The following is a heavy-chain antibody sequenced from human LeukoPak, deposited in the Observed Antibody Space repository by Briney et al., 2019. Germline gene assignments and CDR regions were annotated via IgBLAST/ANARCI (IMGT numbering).Heavy chain of an antibody. CDR1: GYTFPSYS. D-gene: IGHD2-2*01. CDR2: IDVGKGNT. CDR3: ARVGREGCSTTDCYSWFDP. V-gene: IGHV1-3*01. Sequence: GASVKVSCKASGYTFPSYSNHWVRQAPGHRLEWVGWIDVGKGNTKYSQKFQGRVTITSDTSASTAYMELSSLRSEDTALYFCARVGREGCSTTDCYSWFDPWGQGTLVTVSS. J-gene: IGHJ5*02.